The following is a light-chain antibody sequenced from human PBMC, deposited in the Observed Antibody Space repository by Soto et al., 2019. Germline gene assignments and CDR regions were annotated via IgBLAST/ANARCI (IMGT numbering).Light chain of an antibody. V-gene: IGLV2-23*01. Sequence: QSVLAQPASVSGSPGQSITISCTGTSSDVGNYDLVSWYQQLPGKAPKLLIYEGTNRPSGISDRFSGSKSGNTASLTISGLXAEDEADYYCCSFAGSKTPYLFGSGTKVTVL. CDR2: EGT. J-gene: IGLJ1*01. CDR1: SSDVGNYDL. CDR3: CSFAGSKTPYL.